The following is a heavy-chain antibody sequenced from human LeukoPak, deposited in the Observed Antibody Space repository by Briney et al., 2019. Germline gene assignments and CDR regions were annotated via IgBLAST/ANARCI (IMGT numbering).Heavy chain of an antibody. CDR3: ARDIRQLWSYYYYGMDV. Sequence: QPGGSLRLSCAASGFTFDDYAMHWVRQAPGKGLEWVSGISWNSGSIGYADSVKGRFTISRDNAKNSLYLQMNSLRAEDTALYYCARDIRQLWSYYYYGMDVWGQGTTVTVSS. CDR1: GFTFDDYA. CDR2: ISWNSGSI. V-gene: IGHV3-9*01. J-gene: IGHJ6*02. D-gene: IGHD5-18*01.